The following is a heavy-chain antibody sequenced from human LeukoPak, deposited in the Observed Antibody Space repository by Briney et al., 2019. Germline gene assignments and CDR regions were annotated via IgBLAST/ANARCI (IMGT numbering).Heavy chain of an antibody. V-gene: IGHV3-11*04. D-gene: IGHD3-9*01. J-gene: IGHJ4*02. CDR1: GFTFSDYY. CDR2: ISSGSSTI. Sequence: GGSLRLSCAASGFTFSDYYMSWIRQAPGKGLEWVSYISSGSSTIYYADSVKGRFTISRDNAKNSLYLQMNSLRAEDTAVYYCARDSTYYDILTGSVGHYWGQGTLVTVSS. CDR3: ARDSTYYDILTGSVGHY.